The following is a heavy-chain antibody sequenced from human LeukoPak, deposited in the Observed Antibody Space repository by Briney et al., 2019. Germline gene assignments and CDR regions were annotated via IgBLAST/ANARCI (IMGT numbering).Heavy chain of an antibody. V-gene: IGHV3-30*18. CDR1: GSTFSSYG. D-gene: IGHD2-15*01. Sequence: GRSLRLSCAASGSTFSSYGMHWVRQAPGKGLEWVAVISYDGSNKYYADSVKGRFTISRDNSKNTLYLQMNSLRAEDTAVYYCAKVFRGVVAATPPPVDYWGQGTLVTVSS. CDR3: AKVFRGVVAATPPPVDY. CDR2: ISYDGSNK. J-gene: IGHJ4*02.